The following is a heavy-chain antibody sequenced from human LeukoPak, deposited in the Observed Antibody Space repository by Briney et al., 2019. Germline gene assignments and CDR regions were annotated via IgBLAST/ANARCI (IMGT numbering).Heavy chain of an antibody. CDR1: GGTFSSYA. CDR2: IIPILGIA. D-gene: IGHD5-24*01. V-gene: IGHV1-69*04. CDR3: ARDGYNYVLGY. J-gene: IGHJ4*02. Sequence: ASVKVSCKASGGTFSSYAISWVRQAPGQGLEWMGRIIPILGIANYAQKFQGRVPITADKSTSTAYMELSSLRSEDTAVYYCARDGYNYVLGYWGQGTLVTVSS.